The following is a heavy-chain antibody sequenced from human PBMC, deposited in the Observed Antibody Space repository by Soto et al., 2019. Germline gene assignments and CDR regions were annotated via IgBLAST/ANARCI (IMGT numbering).Heavy chain of an antibody. Sequence: PSETLSLTCAVSGVSLTSGNWWTWVRQSPQRGLEYIGEIFHDGTANYYPSFERRVAMSVDTSRNQFSLKLTSVTAADTAVYFCARLVYDTRLNYMCFDFWGTGALVTVSS. CDR2: IFHDGTA. V-gene: IGHV4-4*02. D-gene: IGHD6-6*01. J-gene: IGHJ4*02. CDR1: GVSLTSGNW. CDR3: ARLVYDTRLNYMCFDF.